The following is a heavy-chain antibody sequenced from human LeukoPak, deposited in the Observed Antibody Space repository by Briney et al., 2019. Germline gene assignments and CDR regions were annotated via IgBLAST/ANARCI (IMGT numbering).Heavy chain of an antibody. J-gene: IGHJ4*02. CDR2: FDPEDGVT. Sequence: ASVKVSCKVSGYTLTELSMHWVRQAPGKGLEWMGGFDPEDGVTIYAQKFQGRVTMTEDTSTDTAYMELSSLRSEDTAVYYCATLSIVPAAIGDYWGQGTLVTVSS. CDR1: GYTLTELS. CDR3: ATLSIVPAAIGDY. V-gene: IGHV1-24*01. D-gene: IGHD2-2*02.